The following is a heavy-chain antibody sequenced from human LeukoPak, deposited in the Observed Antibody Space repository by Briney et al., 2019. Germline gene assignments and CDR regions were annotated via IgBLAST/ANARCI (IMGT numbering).Heavy chain of an antibody. V-gene: IGHV4-59*08. CDR3: LLRYFGRRDYYYYYMDV. Sequence: SETLSLTCTVSGGSISSYYWSWIRQPPGKGLEWIGYIYYSGSTNYNPSLKSRVTISVDTSKNQFSLKLSSVTAADTAVYYCLLRYFGRRDYYYYYMDVWGKGTTVTISS. CDR1: GGSISSYY. J-gene: IGHJ6*03. D-gene: IGHD3-9*01. CDR2: IYYSGST.